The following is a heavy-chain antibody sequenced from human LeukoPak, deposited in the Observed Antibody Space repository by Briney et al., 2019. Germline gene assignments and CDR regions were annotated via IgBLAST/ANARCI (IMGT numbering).Heavy chain of an antibody. Sequence: ASETLSLTCSVSGGSINSGSYYWSWIRQPPGKGLEWIGYISYSGTTKYNPSLKSRVTISVDTSKNQFSLRLSSVTAADTAVYYCARVNAYYYYMDVWGKGTTVTISS. J-gene: IGHJ6*03. CDR1: GGSINSGSYY. CDR3: ARVNAYYYYMDV. V-gene: IGHV4-61*01. CDR2: ISYSGTT.